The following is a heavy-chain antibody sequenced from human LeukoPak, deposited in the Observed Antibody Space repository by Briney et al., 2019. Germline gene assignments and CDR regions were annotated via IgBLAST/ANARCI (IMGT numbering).Heavy chain of an antibody. CDR2: ISYDGSNK. J-gene: IGHJ4*02. V-gene: IGHV3-30*03. CDR3: ARDPYCSSTSCRSV. Sequence: GRSLRLSCAASGFTFSSYGMHWVRQAPGKGLEWVAVISYDGSNKYYADSVKGRFTISRDNSKNTLYLQMNSLRAEDTAVYYCARDPYCSSTSCRSVWGQGTLVTVSS. D-gene: IGHD2-2*01. CDR1: GFTFSSYG.